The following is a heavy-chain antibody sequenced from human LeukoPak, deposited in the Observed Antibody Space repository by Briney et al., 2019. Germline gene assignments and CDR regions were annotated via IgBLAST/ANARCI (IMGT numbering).Heavy chain of an antibody. CDR3: AREKWIQLWFGMDV. D-gene: IGHD5-18*01. J-gene: IGHJ6*02. CDR2: INHSGST. Sequence: PSETLSLTCAVYGGSFSGYYWSWIRQPPGRGVEWIGGINHSGSTNYNPSLKSRVTISVDTSKNQFSLKLSSVTAADTAVYYCAREKWIQLWFGMDVWGQGTTVTVSS. CDR1: GGSFSGYY. V-gene: IGHV4-34*01.